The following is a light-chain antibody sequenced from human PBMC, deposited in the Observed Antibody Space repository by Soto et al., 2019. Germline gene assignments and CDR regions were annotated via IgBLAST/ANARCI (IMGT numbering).Light chain of an antibody. V-gene: IGLV2-14*01. CDR2: NVR. Sequence: QSALTQPASVSGSPGQWITISCTGTSSDVGGYDYVSWYQQYAGKAPKLTIYNVRNRPSGVSHRFAAYKSGNTSSLTIAGLSAEDEDYYFCSSYTNSGTVLFGGGTQLTVL. CDR1: SSDVGGYDY. CDR3: SSYTNSGTVL. J-gene: IGLJ2*01.